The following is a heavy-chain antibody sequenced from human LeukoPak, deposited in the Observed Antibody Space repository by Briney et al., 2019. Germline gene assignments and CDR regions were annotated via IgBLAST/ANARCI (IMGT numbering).Heavy chain of an antibody. Sequence: SETLSLTCAVYGGSFSGYYWSWIRQPPGKGLEWIGEINHSGSTNYNPSLKSRVTISVDTSKNQFSLKLSSVTAADTAVYYCARVYDFYYYYMDVWGKGTTVTISS. D-gene: IGHD3-3*01. CDR3: ARVYDFYYYYMDV. CDR1: GGSFSGYY. V-gene: IGHV4-34*01. J-gene: IGHJ6*03. CDR2: INHSGST.